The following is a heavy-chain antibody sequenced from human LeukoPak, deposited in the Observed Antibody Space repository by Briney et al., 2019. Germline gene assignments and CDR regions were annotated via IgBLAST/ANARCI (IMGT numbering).Heavy chain of an antibody. J-gene: IGHJ4*02. D-gene: IGHD2-15*01. V-gene: IGHV3-53*01. CDR3: ARRGDGGRSFDY. CDR2: IYSGGDT. CDR1: GFTVNSNY. Sequence: GGSLRLSCAASGFTVNSNYMSWVRQAPGKGLEWVSVIYSGGDTYYADSVKGRFTISRDNSKNTLYLQMNSLRAEDTAVYYCARRGDGGRSFDYWGQGTLVTVSS.